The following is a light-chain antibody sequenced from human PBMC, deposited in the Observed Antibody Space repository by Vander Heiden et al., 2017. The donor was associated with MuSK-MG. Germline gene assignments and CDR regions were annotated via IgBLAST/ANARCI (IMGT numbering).Light chain of an antibody. Sequence: NFMLTQPHSVSESQGKTVTISCTRSSGSIASNYGQWEQQRQGSSPTTVIYEENQRPSGVPDRFSGSIDSSYNSAYLTISGLKTEDESYYYCQSYDSRNVVFGGGTKLTVL. V-gene: IGLV6-57*01. CDR3: QSYDSRNVV. J-gene: IGLJ2*01. CDR2: EEN. CDR1: SGSIASNY.